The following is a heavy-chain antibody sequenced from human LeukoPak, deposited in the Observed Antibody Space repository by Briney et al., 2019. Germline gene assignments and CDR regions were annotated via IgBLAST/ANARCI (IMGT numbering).Heavy chain of an antibody. Sequence: SQTLSLTCTVSGGSISSGSYYWSWIRQPAGKGLEWIGRIYTSGTTTYNPSLKSRVTISIDTSKHQFSLNLTSVTAADTAMYYCASRERWGQGTPVTVSS. CDR3: ASRER. CDR2: IYTSGTT. V-gene: IGHV4-61*02. J-gene: IGHJ4*02. CDR1: GGSISSGSYY.